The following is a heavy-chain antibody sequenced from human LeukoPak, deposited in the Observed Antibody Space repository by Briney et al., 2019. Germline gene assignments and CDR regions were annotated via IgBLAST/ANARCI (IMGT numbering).Heavy chain of an antibody. Sequence: GGSLRLSCAASGFTFSSHAMNWVRQAPGKGLEWVSYISISSSSVYYADSVKGRFTISRDNAKNSLYLQMNSLRAEDTAIYYCAKDIAVPGWFWFDPWGQGTLVTVSS. CDR2: ISISSSSV. CDR1: GFTFSSHA. D-gene: IGHD6-19*01. V-gene: IGHV3-48*04. CDR3: AKDIAVPGWFWFDP. J-gene: IGHJ5*02.